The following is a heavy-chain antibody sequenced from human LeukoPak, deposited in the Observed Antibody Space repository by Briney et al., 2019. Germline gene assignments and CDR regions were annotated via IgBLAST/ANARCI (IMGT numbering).Heavy chain of an antibody. CDR1: GYDFSRYD. CDR3: ARGPIRYDDYSSGWFVFFEF. D-gene: IGHD6-19*01. CDR2: MNRNNGDT. Sequence: GASAKVSCKASGYDFSRYDINWVRLAPGQGLEWMGWMNRNNGDTDYAQNFQGRVTMTRDTSMSTAYMELSSLRSEDTALYYCARGPIRYDDYSSGWFVFFEFWGQGSLVTVSS. V-gene: IGHV1-8*01. J-gene: IGHJ4*02.